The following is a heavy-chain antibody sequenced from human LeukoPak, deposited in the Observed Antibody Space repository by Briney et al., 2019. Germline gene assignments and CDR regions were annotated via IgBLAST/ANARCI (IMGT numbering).Heavy chain of an antibody. CDR2: IRYDGSNK. J-gene: IGHJ6*03. CDR3: AKEGIHMHYYYMDV. CDR1: GFTFSSYG. V-gene: IGHV3-30*02. D-gene: IGHD6-13*01. Sequence: GGSLRLSCAASGFTFSSYGMHWVRQAPGKGLEWVAFIRYDGSNKYYADSVKGRFTISRDNSKNTLYLQMNSLRAEDTAVYYCAKEGIHMHYYYMDVWGKGTTVTVS.